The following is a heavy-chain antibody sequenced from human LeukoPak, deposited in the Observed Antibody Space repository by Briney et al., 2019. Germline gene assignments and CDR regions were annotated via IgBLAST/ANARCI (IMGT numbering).Heavy chain of an antibody. J-gene: IGHJ4*02. CDR1: VGSFSGYY. D-gene: IGHD2-15*01. CDR2: INHSAST. Sequence: SETLSLTCAVYVGSFSGYYWSWIRQPPGKGREWSGEINHSASTNYNPSLKSRVTISVDTSKNQFSLKLSSVTAADTAVYYCAGGAYCSGGSCYSISWGQGTLVTVSS. CDR3: AGGAYCSGGSCYSIS. V-gene: IGHV4-34*01.